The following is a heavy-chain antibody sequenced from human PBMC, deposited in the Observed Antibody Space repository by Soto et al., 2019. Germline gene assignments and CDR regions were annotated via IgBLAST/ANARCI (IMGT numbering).Heavy chain of an antibody. D-gene: IGHD2-21*02. Sequence: QVQLVQSGAEVKKPGSSVKVSCKASGGTFSSYAIRWVRQAPGQGLEWRGGIIPIFGTANYAQKFQGRVTIIADKSTSTAYMELSSLRSEDTAVYYCARSRPYCGGDGCDYFDYWGQGTLVTVSS. CDR3: ARSRPYCGGDGCDYFDY. CDR1: GGTFSSYA. J-gene: IGHJ4*02. V-gene: IGHV1-69*06. CDR2: IIPIFGTA.